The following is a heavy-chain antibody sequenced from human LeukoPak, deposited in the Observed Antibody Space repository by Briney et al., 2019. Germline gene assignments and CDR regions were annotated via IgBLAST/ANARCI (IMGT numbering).Heavy chain of an antibody. V-gene: IGHV4-61*01. CDR3: AREMGVVTAHGIDV. Sequence: SETLSLTCSVSGGSVRSGNYYWSWIRQPPGKGLEWIGYVDYSGSTSYNPSLRRRVTVSLDTSKNQFSLKLSSVTAADTALYYCAREMGVVTAHGIDVWGQGTTVTVSS. CDR1: GGSVRSGNYY. J-gene: IGHJ6*02. CDR2: VDYSGST. D-gene: IGHD4-23*01.